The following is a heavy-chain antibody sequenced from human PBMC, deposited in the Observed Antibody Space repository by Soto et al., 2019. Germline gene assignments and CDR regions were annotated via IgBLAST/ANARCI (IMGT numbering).Heavy chain of an antibody. D-gene: IGHD3-9*01. V-gene: IGHV3-21*01. CDR2: ISSTSTYI. CDR3: ARDTDWSDAADY. CDR1: GFIFSTYG. J-gene: IGHJ4*02. Sequence: EVQLVESGGGLVQPGRSLRLSCAASGFIFSTYGVMWVRQAPGKGLEWVSSISSTSTYIYYADSVKGRFTISRDNSKNSLYLQMNSLRADDTAVYYCARDTDWSDAADYWGQGTLVTVSS.